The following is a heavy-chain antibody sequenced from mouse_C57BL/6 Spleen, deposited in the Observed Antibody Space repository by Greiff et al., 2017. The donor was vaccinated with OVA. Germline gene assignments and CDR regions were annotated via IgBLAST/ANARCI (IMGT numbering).Heavy chain of an antibody. CDR2: FYPGDGDT. Sequence: VQLQQSGPELVKPGASVKISCKASGYAFSSSWMNWVKQRPGKGLEWIGRFYPGDGDTNYNGKFKGKATLTADKSSSTAYMQLSSLTSEDSAVYFCAREYSNHAMDYWGQGTSVTVSS. CDR1: GYAFSSSW. CDR3: AREYSNHAMDY. J-gene: IGHJ4*01. D-gene: IGHD2-5*01. V-gene: IGHV1-82*01.